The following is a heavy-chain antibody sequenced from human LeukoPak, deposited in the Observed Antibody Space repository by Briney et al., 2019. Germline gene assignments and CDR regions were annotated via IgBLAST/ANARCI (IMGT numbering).Heavy chain of an antibody. Sequence: GGSLRLSCAASGFTFSSYGMHWVRQAPGKGLEWVALISYDGSNDYYADSVKGRFTISRDNSKNTLYLQMNSLRTEDTAVYYCAKDLTRGEIVIVVRGPVDWGQGTLVTVSS. CDR2: ISYDGSND. CDR3: AKDLTRGEIVIVVRGPVD. D-gene: IGHD2-2*01. V-gene: IGHV3-30*18. CDR1: GFTFSSYG. J-gene: IGHJ4*02.